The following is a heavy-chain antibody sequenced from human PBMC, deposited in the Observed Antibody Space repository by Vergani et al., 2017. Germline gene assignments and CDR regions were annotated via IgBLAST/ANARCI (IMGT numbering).Heavy chain of an antibody. CDR1: GGTFSSYA. V-gene: IGHV1-69*01. D-gene: IGHD2-21*02. Sequence: QVQLVQSGAEVKKPGSSVKVSCKASGGTFSSYAISWVRQAPGQGLEWMGGIIPIFGTANYAQKFQGRVTITTDESTSTAYMELSSLRPEDTAVYYCARSRCGGDYYYYYYYYMDVWGKGTTVTVSS. CDR3: ARSRCGGDYYYYYYYYMDV. J-gene: IGHJ6*03. CDR2: IIPIFGTA.